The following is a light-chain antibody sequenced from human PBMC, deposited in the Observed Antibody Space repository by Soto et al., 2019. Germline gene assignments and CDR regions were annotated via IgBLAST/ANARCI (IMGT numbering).Light chain of an antibody. CDR2: GAS. CDR1: QSVSSSY. Sequence: EIVLTQSPGTLSLSPGERATLSCRASQSVSSSYLAWSQQKPGQAPRLLIYGASSRATGIPDRFSGSGSGTDFTLTISRLEPEDFAVYFCHQDGSSPWTFGQGTKVEV. J-gene: IGKJ1*01. V-gene: IGKV3-20*01. CDR3: HQDGSSPWT.